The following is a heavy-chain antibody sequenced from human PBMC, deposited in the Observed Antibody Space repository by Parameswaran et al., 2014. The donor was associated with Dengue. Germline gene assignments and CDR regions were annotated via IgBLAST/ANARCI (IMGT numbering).Heavy chain of an antibody. CDR2: INWNGGST. J-gene: IGHJ5*02. V-gene: IGHV3-20*01. D-gene: IGHD5-18*01. CDR3: ARGGAHSYGQARFDP. Sequence: VRQAPGKGLEWVSGINWNGGSTGYADSVKGRFTISRDNAKNSLYLQMNSLRAEDTALYHCARGGAHSYGQARFDPWGQGTLVTVSS.